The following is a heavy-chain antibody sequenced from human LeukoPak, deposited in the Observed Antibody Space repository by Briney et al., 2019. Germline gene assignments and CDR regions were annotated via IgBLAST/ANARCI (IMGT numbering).Heavy chain of an antibody. Sequence: SETLSLTCTVSGGSISSGSYYWNWIRQPAGEGLEWVGRIYGSGSTNYNPSLKSRVTMSLDTSKNQFSLKVSSVTAADTAMYYCARGVSEIRSLDWSERDIYYYYMDVWGTGTTVTVSS. CDR2: IYGSGST. D-gene: IGHD3-3*01. CDR3: ARGVSEIRSLDWSERDIYYYYMDV. V-gene: IGHV4-61*02. CDR1: GGSISSGSYY. J-gene: IGHJ6*03.